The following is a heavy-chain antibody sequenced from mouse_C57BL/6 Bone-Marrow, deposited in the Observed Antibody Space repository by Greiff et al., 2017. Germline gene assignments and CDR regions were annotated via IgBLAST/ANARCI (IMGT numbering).Heavy chain of an antibody. D-gene: IGHD1-1*01. CDR1: GYTFTSYW. CDR3: ARGGFYYYGNRTFAY. V-gene: IGHV1-72*01. Sequence: QVQLQQPGAELVKPGASVKLSCKASGYTFTSYWMHWVKQRPGRGLEWIGRIDPNSGDTKYNEKFKNKATMTVDKPSSTAYMQLSSLTSEDSAVYYCARGGFYYYGNRTFAYWGQGTLVTVSA. CDR2: IDPNSGDT. J-gene: IGHJ3*01.